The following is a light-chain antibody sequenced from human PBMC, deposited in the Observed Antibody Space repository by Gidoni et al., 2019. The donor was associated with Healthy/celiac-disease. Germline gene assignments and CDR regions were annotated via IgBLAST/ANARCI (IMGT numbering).Light chain of an antibody. V-gene: IGLV3-1*01. J-gene: IGLJ2*01. CDR1: KLGDKY. CDR2: QDS. CDR3: QAWDSSTAVGV. Sequence: SYELTHPPPVSVSPGQTASITCSGDKLGDKYACWYQQKPGQSPVLVIYQDSQRPSGLPERFSGSNSGNTATLTISGSQAMDEADYYCQAWDSSTAVGVFGGGTKLTV.